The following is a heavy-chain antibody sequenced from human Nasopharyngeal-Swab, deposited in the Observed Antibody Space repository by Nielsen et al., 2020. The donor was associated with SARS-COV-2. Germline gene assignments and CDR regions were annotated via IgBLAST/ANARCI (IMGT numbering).Heavy chain of an antibody. CDR3: ARGRGWYDS. CDR1: GGSFIYYK. Sequence: PLSPSCALYGGSFIYYKWSWFCQSPRKGLEWIGEINYSGSTNHNPSLKSPATISIDTFRNQFSLKLSSVTAADTAVYYCARGRGWYDSWGHGTLVTVSS. J-gene: IGHJ5*01. V-gene: IGHV4-34*04. CDR2: INYSGST.